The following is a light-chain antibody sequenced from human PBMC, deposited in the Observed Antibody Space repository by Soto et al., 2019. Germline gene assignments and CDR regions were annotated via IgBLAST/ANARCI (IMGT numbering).Light chain of an antibody. CDR1: QSVSTN. CDR3: QQHSHWPPWT. CDR2: GAS. V-gene: IGKV3-15*01. Sequence: EIVMTQSPATLSVSPGERASLSCRASQSVSTNLAWYQQKPAQAPRLLIYGASTRATGIPGRFSGGGSGTEFTLTISSLQSADFAVYYCQQHSHWPPWTFGQGTKVDNK. J-gene: IGKJ1*01.